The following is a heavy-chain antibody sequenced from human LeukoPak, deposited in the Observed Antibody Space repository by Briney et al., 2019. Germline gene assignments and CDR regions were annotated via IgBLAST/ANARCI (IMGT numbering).Heavy chain of an antibody. J-gene: IGHJ4*02. CDR3: VKGRISEDGLDF. CDR1: GFTFSRSA. CDR2: ISSSGNT. D-gene: IGHD6-13*01. V-gene: IGHV3-23*01. Sequence: GGSLRLSRAASGFTFSRSAMTWVRQTPGKGLDWVSSISSSGNTYYADSVKGRFTISRDNSKNMLYLQMNSLRAEDTAVYYCVKGRISEDGLDFWGQGTLVTVSS.